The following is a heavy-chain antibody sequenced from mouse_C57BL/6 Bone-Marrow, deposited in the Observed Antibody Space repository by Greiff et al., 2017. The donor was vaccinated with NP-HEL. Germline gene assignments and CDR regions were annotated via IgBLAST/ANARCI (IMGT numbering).Heavy chain of an antibody. J-gene: IGHJ3*01. CDR2: IYPSDGST. CDR3: ARYLSSPFAY. D-gene: IGHD1-1*01. Sequence: QVQLQQSGPELVKPGASVKLSCKASGYTFTSYDINWVKQRPGQGLEWIGWIYPSDGSTKYNEKFKDKATLTVDTSSSTAYIELHSLTSEDSAVYFCARYLSSPFAYWGQGTLVTVSA. CDR1: GYTFTSYD. V-gene: IGHV1-85*01.